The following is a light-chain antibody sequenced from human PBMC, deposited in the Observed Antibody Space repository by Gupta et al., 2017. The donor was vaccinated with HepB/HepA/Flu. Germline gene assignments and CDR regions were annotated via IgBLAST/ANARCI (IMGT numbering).Light chain of an antibody. J-gene: IGKJ4*01. CDR1: QSVSSY. CDR2: DAS. CDR3: QQRSNCPIT. V-gene: IGKV3-11*01. Sequence: EILLTQSPSTLSLSPGERATLSCRASQSVSSYLAWYQQKPGQAPRLLIYDASNRANGIPARFSGSGYGTEFTLTISSREPEDFAVYYCQQRSNCPITFGRGTKVEIK.